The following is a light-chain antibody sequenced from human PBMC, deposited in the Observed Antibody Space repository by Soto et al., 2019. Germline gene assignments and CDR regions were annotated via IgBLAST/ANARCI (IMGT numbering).Light chain of an antibody. CDR1: SNDVGGYKY. CDR2: EVN. J-gene: IGLJ2*01. Sequence: QSALTQPASVSGSPGQSITISCTGTSNDVGGYKYVSWYQQHPGKAPKLMIYEVNNRPSGVSNRFSGSKSGNTASLTISGTQAMDEADYYCQAWDSSTVVFGGGTKLTVL. CDR3: QAWDSSTVV. V-gene: IGLV2-14*01.